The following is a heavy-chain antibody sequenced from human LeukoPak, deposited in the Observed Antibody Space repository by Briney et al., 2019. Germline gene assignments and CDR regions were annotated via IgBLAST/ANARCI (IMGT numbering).Heavy chain of an antibody. Sequence: GGSLRLSWVVSGFNFSNYAMHWVRQAPGEGLECVAIISVDGNNKYYADSVRGRFTISRDNSQNTLYLQMNSLRTEDTAVYYCAELGITMIGGVWGKGTTVTIS. D-gene: IGHD3-10*02. CDR1: GFNFSNYA. CDR2: ISVDGNNK. J-gene: IGHJ6*03. CDR3: AELGITMIGGV. V-gene: IGHV3-30*04.